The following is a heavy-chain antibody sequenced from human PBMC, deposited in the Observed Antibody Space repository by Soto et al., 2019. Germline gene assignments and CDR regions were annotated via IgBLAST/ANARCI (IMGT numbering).Heavy chain of an antibody. D-gene: IGHD6-13*01. J-gene: IGHJ4*02. CDR3: ARSRGYSSSWSSFDY. Sequence: GGSLRLSCAASGFTFSSYAMHWVRQAPGKGLEWVAVISYDGSNKYYADSVKGRFTISRDNSKNTLYLQMNSLRAEDTAVYYCARSRGYSSSWSSFDYWGQGTLVTVSS. V-gene: IGHV3-30-3*01. CDR2: ISYDGSNK. CDR1: GFTFSSYA.